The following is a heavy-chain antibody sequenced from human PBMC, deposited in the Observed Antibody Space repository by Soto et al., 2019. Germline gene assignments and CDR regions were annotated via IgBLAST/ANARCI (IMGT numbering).Heavy chain of an antibody. D-gene: IGHD6-13*01. Sequence: SETLSLTCTVSGGSISSYYWSWIRQPPGKGLEWIGYIYYSGSTNYNPSLKSRVTISVDTSKNQFSLKLSSVTAADTAVYYCARQISGAWQLVFDYWGQGTLVTVSS. CDR2: IYYSGST. J-gene: IGHJ4*02. CDR3: ARQISGAWQLVFDY. CDR1: GGSISSYY. V-gene: IGHV4-59*08.